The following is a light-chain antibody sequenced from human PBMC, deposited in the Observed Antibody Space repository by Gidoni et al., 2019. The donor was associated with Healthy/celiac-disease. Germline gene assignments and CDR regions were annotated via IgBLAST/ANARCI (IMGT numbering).Light chain of an antibody. V-gene: IGLV1-44*01. CDR2: SNN. CDR1: SSNIGSNT. Sequence: ISCSGSSSNIGSNTVNCYQQLPGTAPKLLIYSNNQRPSGVPDRFSGSKSGTSASLAISGLQSEDEADYYCAAWDDSLNGWVFGGGTKLTVL. CDR3: AAWDDSLNGWV. J-gene: IGLJ3*02.